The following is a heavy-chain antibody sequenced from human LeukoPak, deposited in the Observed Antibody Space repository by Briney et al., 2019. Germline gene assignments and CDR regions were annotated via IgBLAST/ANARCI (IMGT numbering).Heavy chain of an antibody. CDR2: IKSKTDGGTT. V-gene: IGHV3-15*01. CDR1: GFTFSNAW. CDR3: TTAPRTLTDHYYYGMDV. J-gene: IGHJ6*04. D-gene: IGHD4/OR15-4a*01. Sequence: PGGSLRLSCAASGFTFSNAWMSWVRQAPGKGLEWVGRIKSKTDGGTTDYAAPVKGRFTISRDDSKNTLYLQMNSLKTGDTAVYYCTTAPRTLTDHYYYGMDVWGKGTTVTVSS.